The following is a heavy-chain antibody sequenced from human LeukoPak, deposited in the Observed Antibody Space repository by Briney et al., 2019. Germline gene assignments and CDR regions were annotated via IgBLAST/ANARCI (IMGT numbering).Heavy chain of an antibody. CDR2: IYYSGST. D-gene: IGHD3-10*01. V-gene: IGHV4-59*01. J-gene: IGHJ5*02. CDR1: GGSISGYY. Sequence: MASETLSLTCTVSGGSISGYYWSWIRQPPGKGLEWIGEIYYSGSTKYNPSLKSRVTMSVDTSKNQFSLRLSSVTAADTAVYYCARSSENYFGPWGQGTLVTVSS. CDR3: ARSSENYFGP.